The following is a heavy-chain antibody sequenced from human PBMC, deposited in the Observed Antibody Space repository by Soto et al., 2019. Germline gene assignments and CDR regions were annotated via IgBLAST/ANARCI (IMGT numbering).Heavy chain of an antibody. CDR2: IYYTGNT. V-gene: IGHV4-39*01. Sequence: PSETLSLTCTVSGGSISSSSYYWGWIRQPPGKGLEWIGSIYYTGNTYYNPSLKSRVTISVDTSKNQFSLKLSSVTAADTAVYYCARHYERSGDLDYWGQGTLVTVSS. CDR3: ARHYERSGDLDY. CDR1: GGSISSSSYY. D-gene: IGHD3-22*01. J-gene: IGHJ4*02.